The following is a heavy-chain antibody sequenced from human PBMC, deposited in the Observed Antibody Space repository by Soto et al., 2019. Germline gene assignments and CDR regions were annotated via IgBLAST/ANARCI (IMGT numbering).Heavy chain of an antibody. V-gene: IGHV4-30-2*02. D-gene: IGHD3-10*01. J-gene: IGHJ4*02. Sequence: SETLSLTCAVSGGSIDSGAFSLSWIRQPPGKGLEWIGYVTHSGTAYSIPSLNGRLTLSVDPSKKQFSLSLSPVSAADTALYFCAGSKNRGESFDYWGQGALVTVSS. CDR2: VTHSGTA. CDR1: GGSIDSGAFS. CDR3: AGSKNRGESFDY.